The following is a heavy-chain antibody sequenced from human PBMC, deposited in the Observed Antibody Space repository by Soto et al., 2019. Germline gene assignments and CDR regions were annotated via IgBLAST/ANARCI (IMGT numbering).Heavy chain of an antibody. V-gene: IGHV3-23*01. J-gene: IGHJ6*02. CDR2: ISGSGGST. D-gene: IGHD1-1*01. Sequence: EVQLLESGGGLVQPGGSLRLSCAAYGFAFSSYAMSWIRQAPGKGLEWVSAISGSGGSTYYADSVKGRFTISRDNSKNTLYLQMNSLRAEDTAVYYCAKDATGTTSIYGMDVWGQGTTVTVSS. CDR1: GFAFSSYA. CDR3: AKDATGTTSIYGMDV.